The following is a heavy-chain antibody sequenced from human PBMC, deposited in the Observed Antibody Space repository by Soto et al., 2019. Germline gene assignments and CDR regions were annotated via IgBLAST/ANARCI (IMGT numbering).Heavy chain of an antibody. CDR3: ARDPHGDYSSDY. CDR1: GYTFTSYG. Sequence: QVQLVQSGAEVKKPGASVKVSCKASGYTFTSYGISWVRQAPGQGLEWMGWISAYNGNTNYAQKVQGRVTMTTHTAPTPAYMELRSLRSDDTAVYYYARDPHGDYSSDYWRQGPLVTLSS. J-gene: IGHJ4*02. D-gene: IGHD2-21*02. V-gene: IGHV1-18*01. CDR2: ISAYNGNT.